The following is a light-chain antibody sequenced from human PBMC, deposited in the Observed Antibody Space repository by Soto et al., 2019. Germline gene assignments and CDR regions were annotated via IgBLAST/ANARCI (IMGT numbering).Light chain of an antibody. CDR1: QSVSSSD. J-gene: IGKJ1*01. CDR3: QQYDNSWT. V-gene: IGKV3-20*01. CDR2: GAS. Sequence: EIVLTQSPGTLSLSPGERATLSCRASQSVSSSDLAWYQQKPGQAPRLLIYGASSRATGIPDRFSGSGSGKDFTLTISRLETEDFAVYYCQQYDNSWTFGQGTNVEIK.